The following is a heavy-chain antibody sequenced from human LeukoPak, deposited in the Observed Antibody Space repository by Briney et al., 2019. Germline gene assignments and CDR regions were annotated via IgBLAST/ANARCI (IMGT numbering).Heavy chain of an antibody. CDR3: AKDWSRYGGNSNDAFDI. CDR1: GFTFGSYA. Sequence: PGGSLRLSCAASGFTFGSYAMSWVRQAPGKGLEWVSAISGSGGSTYYADSVKGRFTISRDNSKNKLYLQMHSLRAEDTAVYYCAKDWSRYGGNSNDAFDIWGQGTMVTVSS. CDR2: ISGSGGST. D-gene: IGHD4-23*01. V-gene: IGHV3-23*01. J-gene: IGHJ3*02.